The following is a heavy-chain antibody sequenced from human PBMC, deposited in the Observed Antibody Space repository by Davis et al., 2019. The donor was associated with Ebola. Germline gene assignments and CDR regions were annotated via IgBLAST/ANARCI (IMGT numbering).Heavy chain of an antibody. V-gene: IGHV5-10-1*01. CDR2: IDPSDSYT. CDR1: GDSFTSYW. Sequence: GESLKISCKGSGDSFTSYWISWVRQMPGKGLEWMGRIDPSDSYTNYSPSFQGHVTISADKSISTAYLQWSSLKASDTAMYYCARRGAPVAGRDVADYWGQGTLVTVSS. CDR3: ARRGAPVAGRDVADY. J-gene: IGHJ4*02. D-gene: IGHD6-19*01.